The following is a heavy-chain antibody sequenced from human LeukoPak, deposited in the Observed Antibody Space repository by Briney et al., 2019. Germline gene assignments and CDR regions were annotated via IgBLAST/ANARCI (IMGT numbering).Heavy chain of an antibody. CDR3: ARDNPSLYGDYKYNWFDP. Sequence: ASVTVSFKSSGYTFTSYGVSWVRQAPGQGLEWMGWISAYNGNTNYAQKLQGRVTMTTDTSTSTAYMELRSLRSDDTAVYYCARDNPSLYGDYKYNWFDPWGQGTLVTVSS. J-gene: IGHJ5*02. D-gene: IGHD4-17*01. CDR1: GYTFTSYG. CDR2: ISAYNGNT. V-gene: IGHV1-18*01.